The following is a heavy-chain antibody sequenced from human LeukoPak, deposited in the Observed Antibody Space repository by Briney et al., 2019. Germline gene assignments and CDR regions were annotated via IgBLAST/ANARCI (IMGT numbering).Heavy chain of an antibody. CDR3: ARDLSSSSTAYLQH. CDR2: ISSSSSYI. D-gene: IGHD6-6*01. J-gene: IGHJ1*01. CDR1: GFTFSSYS. Sequence: GGSLRLSCAASGFTFSSYSMNWVRQAPGKGLEWVSSISSSSSYIYYADSVKGRFTISRDNAKNSLFLQMNSLRAEDTAMYYCARDLSSSSTAYLQHWGQGTLVTVSS. V-gene: IGHV3-21*01.